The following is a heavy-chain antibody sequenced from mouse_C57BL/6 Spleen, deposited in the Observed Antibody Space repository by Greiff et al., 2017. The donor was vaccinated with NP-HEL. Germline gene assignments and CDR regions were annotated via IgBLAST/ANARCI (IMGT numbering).Heavy chain of an antibody. V-gene: IGHV14-4*01. CDR2: IDPENGDT. CDR1: GFNIKDDY. Sequence: VQLQQSGAELVRPGASVKLSCTASGFNIKDDYMHWVKQRPEQGLEWIGWIDPENGDTEYASKFQGKATITAVTSSNTAYLQLSSLTSEDTAVYYCTTRRGYAMDYWGQGTSVTVSS. CDR3: TTRRGYAMDY. J-gene: IGHJ4*01.